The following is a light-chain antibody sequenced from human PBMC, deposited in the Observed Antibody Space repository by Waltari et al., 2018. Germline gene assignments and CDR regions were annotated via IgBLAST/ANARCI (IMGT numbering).Light chain of an antibody. V-gene: IGLV2-14*03. J-gene: IGLJ2*01. Sequence: QSALTQPASVSGSPGQPITISCIGTSRDVGGHNFVSWYQQHPGKAPKLMIYAVSNRPSGVSNRFSGSKSGNTASLIISGLQAEDEADYYCSSYTSSSTYVVFGGGTKLTVL. CDR1: SRDVGGHNF. CDR3: SSYTSSSTYVV. CDR2: AVS.